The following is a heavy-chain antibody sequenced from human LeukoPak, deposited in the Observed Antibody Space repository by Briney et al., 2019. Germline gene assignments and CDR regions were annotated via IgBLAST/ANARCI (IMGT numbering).Heavy chain of an antibody. CDR3: ARDHHRRLYDSQARNTFDI. CDR2: ISSSSNTI. Sequence: GGSLRLSCAASGFTFSSYSMNWVRQAPGKGLEWVSYISSSSNTIYYADSVKGRFTISRDNAKNSLYLQMNSLRADDTAVYYCARDHHRRLYDSQARNTFDIWGQGTMVTVPS. V-gene: IGHV3-48*01. J-gene: IGHJ3*02. CDR1: GFTFSSYS. D-gene: IGHD3-22*01.